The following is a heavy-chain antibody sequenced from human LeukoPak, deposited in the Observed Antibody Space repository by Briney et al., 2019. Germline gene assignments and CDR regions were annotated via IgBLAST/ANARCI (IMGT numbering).Heavy chain of an antibody. CDR1: GFTFCNYW. Sequence: GGSLSLSCAASGFTFCNYWMSWVRQAPGKGLEWVANIKQDGSEKYYVNSVKGRFTISRDNAKNSLYLQMNSLRAEDTAIYYCAREDDWNYEDYWGQGTLVTVSS. V-gene: IGHV3-7*01. CDR3: AREDDWNYEDY. CDR2: IKQDGSEK. J-gene: IGHJ4*02. D-gene: IGHD1-7*01.